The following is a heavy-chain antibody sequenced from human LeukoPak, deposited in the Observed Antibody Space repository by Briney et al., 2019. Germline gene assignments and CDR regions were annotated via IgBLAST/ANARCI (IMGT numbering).Heavy chain of an antibody. CDR2: MNPNSGNT. J-gene: IGHJ4*02. CDR3: ARGSLVVRGVIIDY. CDR1: GYTFTSYD. V-gene: IGHV1-8*01. Sequence: ASVKVSCKASGYTFTSYDINWVRQATGQGLEWMGWMNPNSGNTGYAQKFQGRVTMTRNTSISTAYMELSSLRSEDTAVYYCARGSLVVRGVIIDYWGQGTLVTVSS. D-gene: IGHD3-10*01.